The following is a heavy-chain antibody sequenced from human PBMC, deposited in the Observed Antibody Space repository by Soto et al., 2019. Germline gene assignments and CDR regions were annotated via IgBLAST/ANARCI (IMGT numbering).Heavy chain of an antibody. CDR2: ITHSGST. CDR1: GGAFSGYY. CDR3: ARGPVVPAAKNYYYYMDV. J-gene: IGHJ6*03. D-gene: IGHD2-2*01. Sequence: QVQLQQWGAGLLKPSETLSLTCAVYGGAFSGYYWSWIRQPPGKGLEWIGEITHSGSTNYNPSIKSRVTISVDTSKNQFSLKLSSVTAADTAVYYCARGPVVPAAKNYYYYMDVWGKGTTVTVSS. V-gene: IGHV4-34*01.